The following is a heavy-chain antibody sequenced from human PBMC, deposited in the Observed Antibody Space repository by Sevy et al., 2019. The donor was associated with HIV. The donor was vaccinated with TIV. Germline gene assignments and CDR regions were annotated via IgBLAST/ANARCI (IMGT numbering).Heavy chain of an antibody. D-gene: IGHD1-1*01. J-gene: IGHJ6*01. CDR1: GGTFSDYG. CDR3: ASSARLRSGANDAYYFGMDV. CDR2: IIPVFDTR. V-gene: IGHV1-69*13. Sequence: ASVKVSCKASGGTFSDYGFTWVRQAPGQGLEWMGGIIPVFDTRNYAQRFQGRVTMTADESTSTVYMELSSLRSEDTAIFYCASSARLRSGANDAYYFGMDVWGQGTTVTVSS.